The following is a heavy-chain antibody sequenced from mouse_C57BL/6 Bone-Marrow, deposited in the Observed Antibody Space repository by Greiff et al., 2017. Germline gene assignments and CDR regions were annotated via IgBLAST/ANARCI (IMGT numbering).Heavy chain of an antibody. CDR2: INPSTGGT. CDR1: GYSFTGYY. D-gene: IGHD2-4*01. CDR3: ASDMIFDY. J-gene: IGHJ2*01. V-gene: IGHV1-42*01. Sequence: EVKLMESGPELVKPGASVKISCKASGYSFTGYYMNWVKQSPEKSLEWIGEINPSTGGTTYNQKFKAKATLTVDKSSSTAYMQLKSLTSEDSAVYYCASDMIFDYWGQGTTLTVSS.